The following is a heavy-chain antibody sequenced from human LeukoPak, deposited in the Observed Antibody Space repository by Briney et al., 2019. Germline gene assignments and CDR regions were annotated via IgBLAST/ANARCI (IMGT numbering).Heavy chain of an antibody. Sequence: PSETLSLTCSVSRDSVSRSSYYWGWIRQPPGKGLEWLGSAYYSGLTYYNSSLKSRFQISIDTSKDQISLKLISVSAADTAVYYCARETAYNYGQNPLCDLWCQGTLVTVS. J-gene: IGHJ5*02. CDR1: RDSVSRSSYY. CDR2: AYYSGLT. D-gene: IGHD5-18*01. CDR3: ARETAYNYGQNPLCDL. V-gene: IGHV4-39*07.